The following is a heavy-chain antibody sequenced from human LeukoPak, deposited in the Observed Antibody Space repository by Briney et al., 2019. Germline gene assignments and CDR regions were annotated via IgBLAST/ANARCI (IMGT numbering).Heavy chain of an antibody. D-gene: IGHD3-3*01. Sequence: GGSLRLSCAASGFTFSSYGMHWVRQAPGKGLEWVAFIRYDGSNKYYADSVKGRFTISRDNSKNTLYLQMNSLRAEDTAVYYCAKDRGMCYDFWSGYFELDYWGQGTLVTVSS. CDR2: IRYDGSNK. CDR3: AKDRGMCYDFWSGYFELDY. J-gene: IGHJ4*02. CDR1: GFTFSSYG. V-gene: IGHV3-30*02.